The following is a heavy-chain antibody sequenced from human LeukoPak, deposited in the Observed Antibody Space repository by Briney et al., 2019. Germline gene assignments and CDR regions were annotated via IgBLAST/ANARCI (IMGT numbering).Heavy chain of an antibody. V-gene: IGHV3-48*03. CDR3: ARDRRWLQSDY. CDR2: ISSSGSTI. D-gene: IGHD5-24*01. CDR1: GFTFSSYE. J-gene: IGHJ4*02. Sequence: GGSLRLSCAASGFTFSSYEMNWVRQAPGKGLEWVSYISSSGSTINYADSVKGRFTISRDNAKNSLYLQTNSLRAEDTAVYYCARDRRWLQSDYWGQGTLVTVSS.